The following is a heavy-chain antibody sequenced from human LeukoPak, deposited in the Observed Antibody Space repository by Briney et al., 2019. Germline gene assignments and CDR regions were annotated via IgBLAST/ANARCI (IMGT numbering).Heavy chain of an antibody. CDR1: GYTFIDYY. CDR3: ARVLPGYCSGGSCSNSPFGY. J-gene: IGHJ4*02. V-gene: IGHV1-2*02. Sequence: GASVKVSCKASGYTFIDYYIHWVRQAPGQGLEWMGWINPNSGGTNYAQKFQGRVTMTRDTSISTAYMELSRLRSDDTAVYYCARVLPGYCSGGSCSNSPFGYWGQGTLVTVSS. D-gene: IGHD2-15*01. CDR2: INPNSGGT.